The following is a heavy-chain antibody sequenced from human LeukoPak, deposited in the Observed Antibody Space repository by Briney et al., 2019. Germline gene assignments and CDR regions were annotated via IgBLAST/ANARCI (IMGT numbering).Heavy chain of an antibody. J-gene: IGHJ4*02. CDR1: GFTFSSYG. CDR2: ISYDGSNK. CDR3: AKDSAIFGVVYGGTFDY. V-gene: IGHV3-30*18. D-gene: IGHD3-3*01. Sequence: GRSLRLSCAASGFTFSSYGMHWVRQAPGKGLEWAAVISYDGSNKYYADSVKGRFTISRDNSKNTLYLQMNSLRAEDTAVYYCAKDSAIFGVVYGGTFDYWGQGTLVTVSS.